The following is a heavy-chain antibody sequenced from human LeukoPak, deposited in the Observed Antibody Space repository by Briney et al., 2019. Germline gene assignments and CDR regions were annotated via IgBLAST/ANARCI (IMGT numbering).Heavy chain of an antibody. CDR1: GYTFTSYD. J-gene: IGHJ5*02. Sequence: GASVKVSCKASGYTFTSYDINWERQATGQGLEWMGWMNPNSGNTGYAQKFQGRVTMTRNTSISTAYMELSSLRSEDTAVTYCAREGGQLLEWLPTYNWFDPWGQGAQGTVSS. CDR2: MNPNSGNT. V-gene: IGHV1-8*01. CDR3: AREGGQLLEWLPTYNWFDP. D-gene: IGHD3-3*01.